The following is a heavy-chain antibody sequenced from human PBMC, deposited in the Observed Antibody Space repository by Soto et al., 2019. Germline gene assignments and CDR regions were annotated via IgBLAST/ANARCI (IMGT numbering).Heavy chain of an antibody. Sequence: EVQLVESGGGLVQPGRSLRLSCAASGFTFDDYAMHWVRQAPGKGLEWVSGISWNSGSIGYADSVKGRFTISRDNAKNSLYLQMNSLRAEDTALYYCAKDIAAAGIKYFQHWGQGTLVTVSS. V-gene: IGHV3-9*01. CDR2: ISWNSGSI. CDR3: AKDIAAAGIKYFQH. J-gene: IGHJ1*01. D-gene: IGHD6-13*01. CDR1: GFTFDDYA.